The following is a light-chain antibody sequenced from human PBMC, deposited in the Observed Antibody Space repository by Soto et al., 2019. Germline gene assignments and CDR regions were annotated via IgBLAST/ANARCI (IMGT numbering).Light chain of an antibody. CDR3: QQYNNWPRT. CDR2: GAS. V-gene: IGKV3-15*01. CDR1: QSVSSN. J-gene: IGKJ1*01. Sequence: EVVMTQSPATLSVSPGERATLSCRASQSVSSNLAWFQQKPGQAPRLLIYGASTRAPGIPARFSGSGSGTEFTRTISSLQSEDFAVYYCQQYNNWPRTFGQGTKVEF.